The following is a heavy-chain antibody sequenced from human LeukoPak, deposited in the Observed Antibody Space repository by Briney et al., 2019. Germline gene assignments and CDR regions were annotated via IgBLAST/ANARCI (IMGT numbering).Heavy chain of an antibody. Sequence: PGGSLRLSCAASGFTFSDFARSWVRQAPGKGLECVSVISSSGGSTYSADSVKARFTISRDNSKNTLYLQTNSLTAHHTTVYYCAKGHSDYGTGFDLWGQGTLVTVPS. CDR2: ISSSGGST. CDR1: GFTFSDFA. CDR3: AKGHSDYGTGFDL. V-gene: IGHV3-23*01. D-gene: IGHD4-17*01. J-gene: IGHJ4*02.